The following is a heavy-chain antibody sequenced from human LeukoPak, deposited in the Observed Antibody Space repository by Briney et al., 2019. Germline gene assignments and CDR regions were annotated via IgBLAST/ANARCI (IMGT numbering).Heavy chain of an antibody. Sequence: PSETLSLTCTVAGGSVSSGTYYWSWIRQPPGKGLEWIGSIYYSGSTYFNPSLKSRITVSLDTSKNQFSLKLSSVTAADPAVYYCARDKTFEVVNYFDYWGQGTLVTVSS. CDR1: GGSVSSGTYY. CDR2: IYYSGST. D-gene: IGHD3-3*01. CDR3: ARDKTFEVVNYFDY. V-gene: IGHV4-39*07. J-gene: IGHJ4*02.